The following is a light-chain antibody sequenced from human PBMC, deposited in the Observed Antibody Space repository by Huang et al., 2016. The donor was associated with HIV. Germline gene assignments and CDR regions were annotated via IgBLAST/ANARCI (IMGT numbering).Light chain of an antibody. CDR2: DAS. Sequence: DIQMTQSPSSLSASVGDTVTITCQASQDISNYLNWYQQKPGRAPTVLIYDASNLETGVPSMFTRSGSGTDFTFSISSLQPEDVATYYCQQYDDLLYTFGQGTKLEIK. CDR3: QQYDDLLYT. J-gene: IGKJ2*01. V-gene: IGKV1-33*01. CDR1: QDISNY.